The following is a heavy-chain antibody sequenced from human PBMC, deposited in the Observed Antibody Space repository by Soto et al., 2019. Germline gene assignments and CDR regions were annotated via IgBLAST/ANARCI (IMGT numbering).Heavy chain of an antibody. Sequence: GGSLRLACAASGVTFNIYAMSWVRQAPGKGLEWVSAISGSGGGTYYADSVEGRFTISRDNSNNTLYLQMSSLRAEDTAVYYCAYSSTPFDYWGQGTLVTVSS. J-gene: IGHJ4*02. CDR3: AYSSTPFDY. V-gene: IGHV3-23*01. D-gene: IGHD6-13*01. CDR2: ISGSGGGT. CDR1: GVTFNIYA.